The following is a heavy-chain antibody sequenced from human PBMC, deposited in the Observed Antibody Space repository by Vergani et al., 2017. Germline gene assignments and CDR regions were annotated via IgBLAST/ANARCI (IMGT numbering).Heavy chain of an antibody. CDR1: GFTFSSYS. V-gene: IGHV3-21*01. J-gene: IGHJ4*02. CDR3: AREGRFLEWFPKDYYFDY. Sequence: EVQLVESGGGLVKPGGSLRLSCAASGFTFSSYSMNWVRQAPGKGLEWVSSISSSSSYIYYADSVKGRFTISRDNAKNSLYLQMNSLRAEDTAVYYCAREGRFLEWFPKDYYFDYWGQGTLVTISS. CDR2: ISSSSSYI. D-gene: IGHD3-3*01.